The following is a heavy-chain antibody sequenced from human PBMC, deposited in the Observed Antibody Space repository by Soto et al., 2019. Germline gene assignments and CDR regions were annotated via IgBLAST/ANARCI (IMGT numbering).Heavy chain of an antibody. CDR2: VYYTGNT. J-gene: IGHJ3*02. D-gene: IGHD5-12*01. Sequence: QLQLQESGPGLVKPSETLSLTCTVSGVSISYSSYYWGWIRQPPGKGLEWIGSVYYTGNTYQNPSLTRRVTISVDTSKNQFSLKVNSVTAADPAVYYCARHQQEKTSGDDPMDDAFDIWGQGTRVSVSS. CDR1: GVSISYSSYY. CDR3: ARHQQEKTSGDDPMDDAFDI. V-gene: IGHV4-39*01.